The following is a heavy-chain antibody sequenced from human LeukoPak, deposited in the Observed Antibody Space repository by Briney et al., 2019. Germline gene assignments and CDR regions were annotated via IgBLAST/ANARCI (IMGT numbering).Heavy chain of an antibody. V-gene: IGHV3-23*01. Sequence: GGSLRLSCVASGFTFSSYAMSWVRQAPGKGLEWVSAISETGGTIHYADSVRGRLIISRDNSKNTLYPQMNSLRAEDTAVYYCAREMTIITYSFDSWGQGTLVTVSS. CDR1: GFTFSSYA. CDR3: AREMTIITYSFDS. J-gene: IGHJ4*02. D-gene: IGHD5-24*01. CDR2: ISETGGTI.